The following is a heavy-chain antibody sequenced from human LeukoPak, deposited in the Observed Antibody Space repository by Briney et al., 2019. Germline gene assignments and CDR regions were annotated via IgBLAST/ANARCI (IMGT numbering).Heavy chain of an antibody. Sequence: SETLSLTCAVYGGSFSGYYWSWIRQPPGKGLEWIGEINHSGSTNYNPSLKSRVTISVDTSKNQFSLKLSSVTAADTAVYYCARHVKGGRVVPAAMKGRRAFDIWGQGTMVTVSS. J-gene: IGHJ3*02. CDR3: ARHVKGGRVVPAAMKGRRAFDI. D-gene: IGHD2-2*01. CDR2: INHSGST. V-gene: IGHV4-34*01. CDR1: GGSFSGYY.